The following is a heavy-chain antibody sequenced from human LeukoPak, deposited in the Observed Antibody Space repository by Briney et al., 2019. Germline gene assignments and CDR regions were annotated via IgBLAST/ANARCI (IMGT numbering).Heavy chain of an antibody. D-gene: IGHD4-23*01. Sequence: GGSLRLSCAACGFTFSSYSMNWVRQAPGKGLEWVSSISSSSSYIYYADSVKGRFTISRDNAKNSLYLQMNSLRAEDTAVYYCARMTTVVTPYFDYWDQGTLVTVSS. CDR1: GFTFSSYS. CDR3: ARMTTVVTPYFDY. V-gene: IGHV3-21*01. CDR2: ISSSSSYI. J-gene: IGHJ4*02.